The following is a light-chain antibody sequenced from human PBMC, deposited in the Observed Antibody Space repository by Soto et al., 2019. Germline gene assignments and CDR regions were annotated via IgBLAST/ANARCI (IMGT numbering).Light chain of an antibody. Sequence: EVVMTQSPATLSVSPGEGAPLSCRASQGIGDTLAWYQHKPGQTPRLLIYDASNRATGIPARFSGSGSGTDFTLTISSLEPEDFAVYYCQQRSNWPITFGQGTRLEIK. V-gene: IGKV3D-11*01. CDR2: DAS. CDR3: QQRSNWPIT. CDR1: QGIGDT. J-gene: IGKJ5*01.